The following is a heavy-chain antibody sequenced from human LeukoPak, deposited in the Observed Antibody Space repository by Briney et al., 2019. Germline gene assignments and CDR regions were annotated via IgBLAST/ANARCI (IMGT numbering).Heavy chain of an antibody. D-gene: IGHD3-10*01. V-gene: IGHV3-30*04. Sequence: GGSLRLSCAASGFTFSSYAMHWVRQAPGKGLEWVAVISYDGSNKYYADSVKGRFTISRDNSKNTLYLQMNSLRAEDTAVYYCAREKSVLLWFGEKLGFDPWGQGTLVTVSS. CDR3: AREKSVLLWFGEKLGFDP. CDR1: GFTFSSYA. J-gene: IGHJ5*02. CDR2: ISYDGSNK.